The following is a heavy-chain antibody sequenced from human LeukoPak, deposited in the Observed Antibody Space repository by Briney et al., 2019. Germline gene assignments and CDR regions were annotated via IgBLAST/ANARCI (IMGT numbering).Heavy chain of an antibody. Sequence: PSETQSLTCTVSGGSISSGDYYWSWIRQPPGKGLEWIGYIYYSGSTYYNPSLKSRVTISVDTSKNQFSLKLSSVTAADTAVYYCARGDIVVVPAAGYGMDVWGKGTTVTVSS. D-gene: IGHD2-2*01. V-gene: IGHV4-30-4*01. J-gene: IGHJ6*04. CDR3: ARGDIVVVPAAGYGMDV. CDR1: GGSISSGDYY. CDR2: IYYSGST.